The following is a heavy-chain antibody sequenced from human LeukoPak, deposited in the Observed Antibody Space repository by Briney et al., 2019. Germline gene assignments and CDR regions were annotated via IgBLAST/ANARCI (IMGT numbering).Heavy chain of an antibody. CDR1: GGSISSHY. CDR3: ARLVTGKTNWFDP. Sequence: SETLSLTCAVSGGSISSHYWSWIRQPPGKGLEWIGYIHYSGSTNYNPSLKRRVTMSLDTSKNQFTLKLNSVTAADTAVYYCARLVTGKTNWFDPWGQGTLVTVSS. D-gene: IGHD1-14*01. J-gene: IGHJ5*02. V-gene: IGHV4-59*08. CDR2: IHYSGST.